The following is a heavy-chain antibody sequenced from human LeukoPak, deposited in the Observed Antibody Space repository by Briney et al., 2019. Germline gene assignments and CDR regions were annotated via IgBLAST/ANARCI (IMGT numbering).Heavy chain of an antibody. CDR2: IRYDGSNK. Sequence: SGGSLRLSCAASGFTFSSYGMHWVRQAPGKGLEWVAFIRYDGSNKYYADSVKGRFTISRDNSKNTLFLQMNSLRAEDTAVYYCAKDGAGTIFGVVPHWGQGTLVTVSS. CDR3: AKDGAGTIFGVVPH. CDR1: GFTFSSYG. J-gene: IGHJ4*02. D-gene: IGHD3-3*01. V-gene: IGHV3-30*02.